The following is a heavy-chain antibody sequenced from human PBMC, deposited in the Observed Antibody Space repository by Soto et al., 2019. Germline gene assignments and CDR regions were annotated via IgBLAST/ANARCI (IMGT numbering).Heavy chain of an antibody. Sequence: QVQLVQSGAEVKKPGSSVKISCTASGDTFNDRQFTWVRRAPGQGLEWMGRVIPLLDASNYAEKFQDRVTITADKSTNTAYMEMSGLKSEDSAIYYCESGKTQMTQDRMGFYYYMDVWGKGTTVTVSS. CDR2: VIPLLDAS. D-gene: IGHD1-26*01. CDR3: ESGKTQMTQDRMGFYYYMDV. V-gene: IGHV1-69*08. CDR1: GDTFNDRQ. J-gene: IGHJ6*03.